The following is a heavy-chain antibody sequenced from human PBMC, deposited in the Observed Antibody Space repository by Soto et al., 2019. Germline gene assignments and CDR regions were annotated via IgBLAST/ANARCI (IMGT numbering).Heavy chain of an antibody. J-gene: IGHJ4*02. Sequence: ASVKVSCKASGYTFTSYGISWVRQAPGQGLEWMGWITTDKGKTTYAQKYQGRVTMTTDTSTTTAYMELSSLRSEDTAVYYCARDLGGWPDYWGQGTLVTVSS. CDR2: ITTDKGKT. CDR1: GYTFTSYG. CDR3: ARDLGGWPDY. D-gene: IGHD2-15*01. V-gene: IGHV1-18*01.